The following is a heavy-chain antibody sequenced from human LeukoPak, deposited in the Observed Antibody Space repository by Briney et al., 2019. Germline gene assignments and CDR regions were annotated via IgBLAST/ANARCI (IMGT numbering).Heavy chain of an antibody. Sequence: SETLSLTCTVSGGSIDSDYWSWIRQPSGKGLEWIGEMYNSGYPNYGPSFKSRVTMSLDTSKNQLSLTLKPVTAADTAVYYCAKQGRTFYYVSGSYYIYDKFDSWGQGALVTVSS. CDR1: GGSIDSDY. CDR2: MYNSGYP. V-gene: IGHV4-59*08. J-gene: IGHJ4*02. CDR3: AKQGRTFYYVSGSYYIYDKFDS. D-gene: IGHD3-22*01.